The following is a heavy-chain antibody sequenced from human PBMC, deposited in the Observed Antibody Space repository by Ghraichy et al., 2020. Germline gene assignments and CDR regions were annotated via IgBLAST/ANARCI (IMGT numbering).Heavy chain of an antibody. Sequence: GRSLRLSCAASGFTFSSYSMNWVRQAPGKGLEWVSYISSSSSTIYYADSVKGRFTISRDNAKNSLYLQMNSLRDEDTAVYYCARAGYCSSTSCHYYYYGMDVWGQGTTVTVSS. CDR3: ARAGYCSSTSCHYYYYGMDV. CDR2: ISSSSSTI. V-gene: IGHV3-48*02. CDR1: GFTFSSYS. J-gene: IGHJ6*02. D-gene: IGHD2-2*01.